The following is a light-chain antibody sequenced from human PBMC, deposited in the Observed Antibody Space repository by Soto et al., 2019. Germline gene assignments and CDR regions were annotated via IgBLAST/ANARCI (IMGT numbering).Light chain of an antibody. CDR2: EVS. CDR3: SSYTGSSTLV. V-gene: IGLV2-14*01. J-gene: IGLJ2*01. Sequence: QSALTQPASVSGSPGQSITISCTGTSSDVGGYNYVSWYQHHPGKAPRLLIYEVSNRPSGVSNRFSGSKSGNTASLTISGLQAEDEADYYCSSYTGSSTLVFGGETKLTVL. CDR1: SSDVGGYNY.